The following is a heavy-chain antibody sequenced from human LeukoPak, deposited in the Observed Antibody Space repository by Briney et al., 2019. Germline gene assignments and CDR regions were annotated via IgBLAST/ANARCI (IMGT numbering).Heavy chain of an antibody. V-gene: IGHV4-59*08. J-gene: IGHJ6*02. CDR1: GGSISSYY. CDR3: ARHLGTSAYSYGMDV. CDR2: IYYSGST. Sequence: SETLSLTCTVCGGSISSYYWSWLRQPPGKGLEWIGYIYYSGSTYYNPSLKSRVTISVDTSKIQLSLKLSSVTAADTVVYYCARHLGTSAYSYGMDVWGQGTTVTVSS.